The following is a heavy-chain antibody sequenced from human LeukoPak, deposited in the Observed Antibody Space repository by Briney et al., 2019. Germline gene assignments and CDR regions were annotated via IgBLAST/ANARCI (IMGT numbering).Heavy chain of an antibody. V-gene: IGHV3-23*01. D-gene: IGHD1-26*01. CDR2: ISGSGGTT. CDR3: AKDLVGATAY. Sequence: GGSLRLSCAASGFIFSSYATSWVRRAPGKGLEWVSGISGSGGTTYYADSVKGRSTISRDNSKNTLYLQMNSLRAEDTAVYYCAKDLVGATAYWGQGTLVTVSS. J-gene: IGHJ4*02. CDR1: GFIFSSYA.